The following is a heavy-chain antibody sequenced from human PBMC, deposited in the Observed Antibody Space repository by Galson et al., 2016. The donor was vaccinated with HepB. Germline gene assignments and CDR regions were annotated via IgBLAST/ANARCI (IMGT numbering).Heavy chain of an antibody. CDR1: TFTFSDYS. V-gene: IGHV3-21*01. Sequence: SLRLSCAASTFTFSDYSMNWVRQAPGKGLEWVSFISGRSSYIYYADSVEGRFTVSRDNAKNSLYLQMNSLRAEDTAVYYCARELGSWGQGTLVTVSP. CDR2: ISGRSSYI. CDR3: ARELGS. D-gene: IGHD3-16*01. J-gene: IGHJ5*02.